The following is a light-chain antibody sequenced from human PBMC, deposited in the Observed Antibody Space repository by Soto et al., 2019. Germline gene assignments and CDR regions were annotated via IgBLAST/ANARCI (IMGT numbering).Light chain of an antibody. J-gene: IGKJ1*01. CDR1: QDIGLN. CDR2: VAS. Sequence: DIQMTQSPSSLSASVGDRVTMTCRASQDIGLNLGWFQQKPGKAPKRLILVASSLQSGVPSRFNGSGSATEFTLTVSRLQPEEFASYFCLLHNAYPWTFGQGTKVEV. CDR3: LLHNAYPWT. V-gene: IGKV1-17*01.